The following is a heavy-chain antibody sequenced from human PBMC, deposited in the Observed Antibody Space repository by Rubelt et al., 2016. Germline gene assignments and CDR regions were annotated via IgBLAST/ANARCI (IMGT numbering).Heavy chain of an antibody. D-gene: IGHD3-10*01. J-gene: IGHJ1*01. CDR3: XVGCLAXXF. CDR2: IYHSGTT. CDR1: GGSITSHN. Sequence: QVLLQESGPGLVKTSETLSLTCTVAGGSITSHNWSWIRQPPGKGLEWLGEIYHSGTTTYNPPLESRVTVSSGSASAPTLFPLVSCEXXXSDXXSXXVGCLAXXF. V-gene: IGHV4-59*04.